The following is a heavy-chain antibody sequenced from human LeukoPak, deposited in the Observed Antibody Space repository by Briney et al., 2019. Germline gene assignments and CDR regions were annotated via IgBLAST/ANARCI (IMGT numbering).Heavy chain of an antibody. D-gene: IGHD1-7*01. V-gene: IGHV3-23*01. CDR3: AKDVYNWDFYFDY. J-gene: IGHJ4*02. Sequence: GGSLRLSCAASGFTFSSYAMSWVRQAPGKGLEWVSAISASGYSTYYADSVKGRFTISRDNSKKTLYLQMNSLRAEDTAIFYCAKDVYNWDFYFDYWGQGTLVTVSS. CDR2: ISASGYST. CDR1: GFTFSSYA.